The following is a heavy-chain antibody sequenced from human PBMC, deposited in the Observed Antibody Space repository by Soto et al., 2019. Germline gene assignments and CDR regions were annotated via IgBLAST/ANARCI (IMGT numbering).Heavy chain of an antibody. V-gene: IGHV3-30*18. CDR1: GFTFSRYG. CDR2: ISYDGTKK. CDR3: AKVQGYGSATFYTYCGMDV. D-gene: IGHD3-10*01. J-gene: IGHJ6*02. Sequence: QVQLVESGGGVVQPGRSLRLSCTASGFTFSRYGMHWVRQAPGKGLDWVAVISYDGTKKVYADSVKGRFTISRDNIKNPFYLEMNSLRDDDTAVYYCAKVQGYGSATFYTYCGMDVWGQGTTVTVSS.